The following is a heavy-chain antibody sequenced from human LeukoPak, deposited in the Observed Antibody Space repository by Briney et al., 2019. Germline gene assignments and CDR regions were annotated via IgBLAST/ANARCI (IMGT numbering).Heavy chain of an antibody. D-gene: IGHD6-13*01. CDR2: TYSRSKWYN. V-gene: IGHV6-1*01. CDR3: AGGLRSWNWFDP. J-gene: IGHJ5*02. CDR1: GDSVSSNSAA. Sequence: SQTLSLTCAISGDSVSSNSAAGNWIRQSPSRGLEWLGRTYSRSKWYNDYAVSVKSRITINPDTSRNQFSLQLNSVTPEDTAVYYCAGGLRSWNWFDPWGQGTLVTVSP.